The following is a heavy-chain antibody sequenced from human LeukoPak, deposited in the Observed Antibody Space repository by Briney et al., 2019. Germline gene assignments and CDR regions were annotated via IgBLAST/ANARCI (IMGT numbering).Heavy chain of an antibody. Sequence: PSETLSLTCTVSGGSISSGSYYWSWIRQPAGKGLEWIGRIYTSGSTNYNPSLKSRVTISVDTSKNQFSLKLSSVTAADTAVYYCARGRGAMAHYFDYWGQGTLVTVSS. CDR2: IYTSGST. J-gene: IGHJ4*02. V-gene: IGHV4-61*02. CDR1: GGSISSGSYY. D-gene: IGHD5-18*01. CDR3: ARGRGAMAHYFDY.